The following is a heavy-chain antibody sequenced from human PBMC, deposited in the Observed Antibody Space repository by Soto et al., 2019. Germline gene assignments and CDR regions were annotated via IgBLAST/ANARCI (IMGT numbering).Heavy chain of an antibody. D-gene: IGHD5-18*01. CDR3: ARFVDTAMVTVTSYYYGMDV. CDR1: GGSISSGGYY. V-gene: IGHV4-31*03. J-gene: IGHJ6*02. Sequence: PSETLSLTCTVSGGSISSGGYYWGWIRQHPGKGLEWIGYIYYSGSTYYNPSLKSRVTISVDTSKNQFSLKLSSVTAADTAVYYCARFVDTAMVTVTSYYYGMDVWGQGTTVTVSS. CDR2: IYYSGST.